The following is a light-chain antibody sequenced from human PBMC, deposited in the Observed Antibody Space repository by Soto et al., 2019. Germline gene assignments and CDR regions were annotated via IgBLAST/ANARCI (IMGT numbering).Light chain of an antibody. CDR3: HSYDRSLSGSV. CDR2: GNS. V-gene: IGLV1-40*01. Sequence: QSVLTQPASVSGAPGQRVTISCTGSSSNIGAGYDVHWYQQLPGTAPKLLIYGNSNRPSGVPDRFSGSKSGTSASLAITGLQAEDEADYYYHSYDRSLSGSVFGTGTKLTVL. J-gene: IGLJ1*01. CDR1: SSNIGAGYD.